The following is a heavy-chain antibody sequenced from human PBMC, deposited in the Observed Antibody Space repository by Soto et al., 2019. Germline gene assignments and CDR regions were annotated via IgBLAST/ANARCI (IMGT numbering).Heavy chain of an antibody. Sequence: SETLSLTCTVSGGSISSGDYYWSWIRQPPGKGLEWIGYIYHSGSTYYNPSLKSRVTISVDTSKNQFSLKLSSVTAADTAVYYYARGYYYYYGMDVWGQGTTVTVSS. J-gene: IGHJ6*02. D-gene: IGHD1-20*01. CDR1: GGSISSGDYY. CDR2: IYHSGST. CDR3: ARGYYYYYGMDV. V-gene: IGHV4-30-4*01.